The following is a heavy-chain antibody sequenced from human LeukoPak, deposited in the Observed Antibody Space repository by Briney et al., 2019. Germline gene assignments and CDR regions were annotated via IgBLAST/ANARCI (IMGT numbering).Heavy chain of an antibody. CDR1: GYSFTSYW. CDR3: ARRVSTLDYDFWSGSMDV. V-gene: IGHV5-51*01. D-gene: IGHD3-3*01. J-gene: IGHJ6*03. Sequence: GESLKISCKGSGYSFTSYWIGWVRQMPGKGLEWMGIIYPGDSDTRYSPSFQGQVTISADKSIRTAYLQWSSLKASDTAMYYCARRVSTLDYDFWSGSMDVWGKGTTVTDSS. CDR2: IYPGDSDT.